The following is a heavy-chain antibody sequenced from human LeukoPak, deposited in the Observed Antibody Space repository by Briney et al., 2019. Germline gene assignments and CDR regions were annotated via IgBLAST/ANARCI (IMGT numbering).Heavy chain of an antibody. CDR2: ISSSGSTI. J-gene: IGHJ4*02. D-gene: IGHD2-15*01. CDR1: GFTFSSYE. Sequence: GGSLRLSCAASGFTFSSYEMNWVRQAPGKGLEWVSYISSSGSTIYYADSVKGLFTISRDNAKNSLYLQMNSLRAEDTAVYYCASSDCSGGSCYYDYWGQGTLVTVSS. V-gene: IGHV3-48*03. CDR3: ASSDCSGGSCYYDY.